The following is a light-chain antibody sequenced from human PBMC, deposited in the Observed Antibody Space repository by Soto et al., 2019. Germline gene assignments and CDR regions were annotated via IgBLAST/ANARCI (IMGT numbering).Light chain of an antibody. V-gene: IGLV1-40*01. J-gene: IGLJ1*01. CDR2: GNT. CDR1: SSNIGSTYD. Sequence: QSVLTQPPSVSGAQGQRVTISCTGSSSNIGSTYDVRWYQQLPGTAPKLLIHGNTDRPSGVPDRFSGSKSGTSASLAITGLQADDEADYYCQSYDDSLSVHYVFGTGTKVTVL. CDR3: QSYDDSLSVHYV.